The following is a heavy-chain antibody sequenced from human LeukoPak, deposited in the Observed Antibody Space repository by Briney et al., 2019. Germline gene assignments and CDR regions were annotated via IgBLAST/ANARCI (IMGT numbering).Heavy chain of an antibody. J-gene: IGHJ5*02. CDR3: ARPPLGYCTGGSCSFDP. CDR2: IKQDGSQT. CDR1: GFTFSNYW. V-gene: IGHV3-7*01. D-gene: IGHD2-15*01. Sequence: GGSLRLSCATSGFTFSNYWMNWVRQAPGKGLEWVATIKQDGSQTYYVDSVKGRFTISRDNAKNSLYLQMSNLRGEDTAVYYCARPPLGYCTGGSCSFDPWGQGTLVTVSP.